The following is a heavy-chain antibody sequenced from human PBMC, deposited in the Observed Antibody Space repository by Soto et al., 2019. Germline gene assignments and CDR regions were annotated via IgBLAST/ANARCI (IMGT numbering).Heavy chain of an antibody. V-gene: IGHV3-48*03. CDR3: AAYNTSRHAAFDI. CDR1: GFTFSSYE. Sequence: GGSLRLSCAASGFTFSSYEMNWVRQAPGKGLEWVSYISSSGSTIYYADSVKGRFTIFGDSAKNSLFLILDSLRAEDTAVYYCAAYNTSRHAAFDIWGQGTLVTVSS. D-gene: IGHD6-6*01. CDR2: ISSSGSTI. J-gene: IGHJ3*02.